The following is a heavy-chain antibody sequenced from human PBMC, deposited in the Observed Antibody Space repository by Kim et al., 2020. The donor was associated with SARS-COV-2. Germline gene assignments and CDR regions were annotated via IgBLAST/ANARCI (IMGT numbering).Heavy chain of an antibody. V-gene: IGHV3-21*01. Sequence: GGSLRLSCAASGFTFGSYSMHWIRQAPGKGLEWVSSITSSSSSIYYADSIEGRFTISRDNAENSLFLQMNSLRDEDTAVYFCARGVDTAMVSGGYNW. CDR2: ITSSSSSI. D-gene: IGHD5-18*01. CDR1: GFTFGSYS. CDR3: ARGVDTAMVSGGYNW. J-gene: IGHJ5*01.